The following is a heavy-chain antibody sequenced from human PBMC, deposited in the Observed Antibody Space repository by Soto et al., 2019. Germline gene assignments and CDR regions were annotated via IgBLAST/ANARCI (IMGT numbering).Heavy chain of an antibody. D-gene: IGHD2-8*01. V-gene: IGHV1-69*01. CDR2: IILALGTP. Sequence: QVLLVQSGAEMKQPGSSVSVSCRASGDSFTNYAFTWVRQAPGQGPEWLGGIILALGTPHYSQRFQGRLTITAHGSSSTVYMELGSLRLDDTAVYYCGRYCTNTKCRGGYYLDLWGQGTLLTVSS. CDR1: GDSFTNYA. J-gene: IGHJ5*02. CDR3: GRYCTNTKCRGGYYLDL.